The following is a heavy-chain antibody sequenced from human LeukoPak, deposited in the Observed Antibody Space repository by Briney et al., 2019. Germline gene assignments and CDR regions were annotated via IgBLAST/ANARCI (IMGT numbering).Heavy chain of an antibody. D-gene: IGHD2-21*01. CDR3: ALWVYGYNYFDY. CDR1: GGTFSSYA. V-gene: IGHV1-69*04. CDR2: IIPILGIA. Sequence: SVKVSCKASGGTFSSYAISWVRQAPGQGLEWMGRIIPILGIANYAQKFQGGVTITADKSTSTAYMELSSLRSEDTAVYYCALWVYGYNYFDYWGQGTLVTVSS. J-gene: IGHJ4*02.